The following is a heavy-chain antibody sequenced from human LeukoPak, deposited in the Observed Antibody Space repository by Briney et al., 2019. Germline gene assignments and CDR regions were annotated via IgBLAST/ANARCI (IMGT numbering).Heavy chain of an antibody. Sequence: GGSLRLSCAASGFTVSSNYMSWVRQAPGKGLECVSIIYIGGSTYYADSVKGRFTISRDNSKNTLYLQMNSLRAEDTAVYYCASEPYFWSGYYDWGQGTLVTVSS. CDR1: GFTVSSNY. CDR2: IYIGGST. CDR3: ASEPYFWSGYYD. V-gene: IGHV3-53*01. D-gene: IGHD3-3*01. J-gene: IGHJ4*02.